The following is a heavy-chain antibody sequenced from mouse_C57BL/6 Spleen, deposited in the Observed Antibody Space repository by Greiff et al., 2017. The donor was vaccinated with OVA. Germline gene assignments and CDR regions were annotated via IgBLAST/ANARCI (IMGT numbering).Heavy chain of an antibody. V-gene: IGHV5-16*01. D-gene: IGHD2-1*01. J-gene: IGHJ3*01. CDR1: GFTFSDYY. CDR2: INYDGSST. Sequence: EVQLQQSEGGLVQPGSSMKLSCTASGFTFSDYYMAWVRQVPEKGLEWVANINYDGSSTYYLASLKSRFIISRDNAKNILYLQMSSLKSEDTATYYCARPLYYGNYGFAYWGQGTLVTVSA. CDR3: ARPLYYGNYGFAY.